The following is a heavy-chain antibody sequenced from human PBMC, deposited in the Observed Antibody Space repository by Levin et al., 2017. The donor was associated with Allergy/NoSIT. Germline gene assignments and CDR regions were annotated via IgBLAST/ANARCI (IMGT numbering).Heavy chain of an antibody. J-gene: IGHJ4*02. Sequence: GGSLRLSCAASGFSFSSYAMHWVRQAPGKGPEWVALISYDGRNKDYADFVQGRFTISRDNSKNTLFLQMDSVRVEDTAVFYCARGHYVDMSTMDFWGQGTLVTVSS. CDR3: ARGHYVDMSTMDF. D-gene: IGHD5-24*01. CDR1: GFSFSSYA. CDR2: ISYDGRNK. V-gene: IGHV3-30*04.